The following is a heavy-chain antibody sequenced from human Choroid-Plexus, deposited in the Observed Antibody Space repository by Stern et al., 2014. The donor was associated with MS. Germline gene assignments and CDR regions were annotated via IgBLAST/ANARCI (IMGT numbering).Heavy chain of an antibody. J-gene: IGHJ5*02. D-gene: IGHD2/OR15-2a*01. CDR3: AKDRQYLTYFFDH. CDR2: VSYDGSNK. V-gene: IGHV3-30*18. Sequence: GQLVESGGGVVQPGGPLRISCVASGFTFGSCAMHWVRQARGKGLRWVAGVSYDGSNKYYADSVKGRFTISRDNSQNTLYMQMSSLRPEDTAVYYCAKDRQYLTYFFDHWGQGSLVTVSS. CDR1: GFTFGSCA.